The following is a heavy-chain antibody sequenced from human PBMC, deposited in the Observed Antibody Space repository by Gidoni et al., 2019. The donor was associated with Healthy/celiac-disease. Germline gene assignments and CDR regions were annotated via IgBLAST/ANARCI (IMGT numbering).Heavy chain of an antibody. D-gene: IGHD6-19*01. Sequence: EVQLVESGGGLVKPGGSLRLSCAASGFTFSSYSMHWVRQAPGKGLEWVSSISSSSSYIYYADSVKGRFTISRDNAKNSLYLQMNSLRAEDTAVYYCATSSGWYYFDYWGQGTLVTVSS. CDR2: ISSSSSYI. J-gene: IGHJ4*02. V-gene: IGHV3-21*01. CDR1: GFTFSSYS. CDR3: ATSSGWYYFDY.